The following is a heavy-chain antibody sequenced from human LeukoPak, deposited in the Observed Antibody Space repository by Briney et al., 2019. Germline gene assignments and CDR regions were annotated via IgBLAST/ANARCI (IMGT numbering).Heavy chain of an antibody. Sequence: SETLSLTCTVSGGFINSHYWRWIRQPPGKGLEWIGYIYSSRSTNYNPSLTSRVAISVDRSKNQFSLKLTSVTAADTAVYYCASGLLVTSFDYWGQGTLVTVSS. V-gene: IGHV4-59*08. J-gene: IGHJ4*02. CDR2: IYSSRST. CDR1: GGFINSHY. D-gene: IGHD2-21*02. CDR3: ASGLLVTSFDY.